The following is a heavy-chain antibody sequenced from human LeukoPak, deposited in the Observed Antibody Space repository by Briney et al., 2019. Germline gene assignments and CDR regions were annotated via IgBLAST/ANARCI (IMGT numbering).Heavy chain of an antibody. J-gene: IGHJ4*02. V-gene: IGHV4-61*02. Sequence: SETLSLTCTVSGGSVRRGNYYWTWIRQPAGSGLEWIGRIYTSGTTDYNPSLRTRVTISVDASRNQFSLNLSSVTAADTAVYYCARHPPPGNNGYEGFIDNWGQGTLVIVSS. CDR2: IYTSGTT. CDR1: GGSVRRGNYY. D-gene: IGHD5-12*01. CDR3: ARHPPPGNNGYEGFIDN.